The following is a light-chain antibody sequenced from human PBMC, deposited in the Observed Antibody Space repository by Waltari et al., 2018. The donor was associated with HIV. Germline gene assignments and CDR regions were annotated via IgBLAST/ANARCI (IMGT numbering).Light chain of an antibody. Sequence: DVQMAQSPSSVSASVGDRVTITCRASQGIKTWLAWYQHKPAAAPTLLIYGASRLQSGVPARFNGSGSGLDFTLTITNFQPEDSATYYCQQAISFPHTFGGGTRVDI. J-gene: IGKJ4*01. V-gene: IGKV1-12*01. CDR3: QQAISFPHT. CDR2: GAS. CDR1: QGIKTW.